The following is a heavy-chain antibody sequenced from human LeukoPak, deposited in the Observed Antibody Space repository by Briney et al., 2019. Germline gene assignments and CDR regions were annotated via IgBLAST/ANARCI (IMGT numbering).Heavy chain of an antibody. Sequence: GGSLRLSCAASGFTFSSYGMSWVRQAPGKGLEWVSSISSSSSYIYYADSVKGRFTISRDNAKKSLYLQMNSLRAEDTAVYYCARDREGHRYGYDYYMDVWGKGTTVTVSS. CDR3: ARDREGHRYGYDYYMDV. V-gene: IGHV3-21*01. CDR2: ISSSSSYI. CDR1: GFTFSSYG. J-gene: IGHJ6*03. D-gene: IGHD5-18*01.